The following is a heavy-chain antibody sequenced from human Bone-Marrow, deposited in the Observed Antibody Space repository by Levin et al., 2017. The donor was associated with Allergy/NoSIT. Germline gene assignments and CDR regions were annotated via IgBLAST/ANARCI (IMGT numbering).Heavy chain of an antibody. Sequence: QPGGSLRLSCTTSGFVFADHAFAWFRQCPGKGLEWLGFIRSAAYGGTSDYAASVKGRFIISRDDSAGIAYLEVSSLRIEDTGVYHCTRDLRFYGSGEEDWFDPWGQGTLVTVSS. CDR3: TRDLRFYGSGEEDWFDP. D-gene: IGHD3-10*01. V-gene: IGHV3-49*03. J-gene: IGHJ5*02. CDR2: IRSAAYGGTS. CDR1: GFVFADHA.